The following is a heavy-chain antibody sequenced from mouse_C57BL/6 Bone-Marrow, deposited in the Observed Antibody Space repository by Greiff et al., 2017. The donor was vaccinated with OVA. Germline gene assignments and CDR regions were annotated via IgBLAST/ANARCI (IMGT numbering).Heavy chain of an antibody. Sequence: QVHVKQSGPGLVQPSQSLSITCTVSGFSLTSYGVHWVRQSPGKGLEWLGVIWSGGSTDYNAAFISRLSISKDNSKIQVFFKMNSLQADDTAIYCCARNLPTGTGKAYWGQGTLVTVSA. D-gene: IGHD4-1*02. CDR3: ARNLPTGTGKAY. V-gene: IGHV2-2*01. J-gene: IGHJ3*01. CDR1: GFSLTSYG. CDR2: IWSGGST.